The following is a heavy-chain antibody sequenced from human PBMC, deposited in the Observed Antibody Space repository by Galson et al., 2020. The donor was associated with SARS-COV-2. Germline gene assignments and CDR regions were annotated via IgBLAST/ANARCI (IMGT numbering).Heavy chain of an antibody. V-gene: IGHV3-13*01. CDR1: GFTFSTYD. CDR2: IDRAGDT. CDR3: VRAGRYCSGTHYYYGMDV. J-gene: IGHJ6*02. D-gene: IGHD3-10*02. Sequence: GGSLRLSCAASGFTFSTYDMHWVRQPKGKGLEWVSVIDRAGDTYYSDSVRGRFNISRENAKDSLYLQMNSLRVGDTAVYYCVRAGRYCSGTHYYYGMDVWGQGTTVTVSS.